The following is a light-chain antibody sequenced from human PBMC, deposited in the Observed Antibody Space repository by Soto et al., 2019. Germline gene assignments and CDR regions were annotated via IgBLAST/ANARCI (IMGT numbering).Light chain of an antibody. CDR2: GAS. J-gene: IGKJ1*01. CDR3: QQYNNWPRT. CDR1: QSVSSS. V-gene: IGKV3D-15*01. Sequence: EIVLTQSTGTLSLSPGERATLSCRASQSVSSSSLAWYQQKPGQAPRLLVYGASTRATGIPARFSGSGSGTEFTLTISSLQSEDFAVYYCQQYNNWPRTFGQGTKVDIK.